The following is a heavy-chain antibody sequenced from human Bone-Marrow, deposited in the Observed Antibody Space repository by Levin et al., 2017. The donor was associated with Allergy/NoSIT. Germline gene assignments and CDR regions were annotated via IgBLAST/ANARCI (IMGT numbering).Heavy chain of an antibody. CDR2: ISWNSGSI. CDR3: AKGSYYYDSSGYQLDY. CDR1: GFTFDDYA. V-gene: IGHV3-9*01. D-gene: IGHD3-22*01. J-gene: IGHJ4*02. Sequence: GGSLRLSCAASGFTFDDYAMHWVRQAPGKGLEWVSGISWNSGSIGYADSVKGRFTISRDNAKNSLYLQMNSLRAEDTALYYCAKGSYYYDSSGYQLDYWGQGTLVTVSS.